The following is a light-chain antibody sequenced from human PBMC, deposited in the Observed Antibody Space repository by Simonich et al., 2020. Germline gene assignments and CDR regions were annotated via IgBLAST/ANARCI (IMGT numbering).Light chain of an antibody. CDR2: WAS. J-gene: IGKJ2*01. CDR1: QSVLYSSNNKNY. Sequence: DIVMTQSPDSLAVSLGERATINCKSSQSVLYSSNNKNYLAWYQQKPVQPPTLLIYWASTREAVVPDRFSGSGSGTDFTLTISSLQAEDVAVYYCQQYYSTPYTFGQGTKLEIK. CDR3: QQYYSTPYT. V-gene: IGKV4-1*01.